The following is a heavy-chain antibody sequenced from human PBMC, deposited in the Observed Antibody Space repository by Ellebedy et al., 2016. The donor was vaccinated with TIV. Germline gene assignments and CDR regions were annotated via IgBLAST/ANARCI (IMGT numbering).Heavy chain of an antibody. J-gene: IGHJ4*02. CDR2: ISAHGTNT. Sequence: ASVKVSCXASGYSFTTYGITWVRRAPGQGLEWMGWISAHGTNTNYAQKFQGRVTLTTESSTSTAYMEMGSLRSDDTAVYYCARVVTGNSPYYWGQGTLVTVSS. CDR1: GYSFTTYG. CDR3: ARVVTGNSPYY. D-gene: IGHD2-21*02. V-gene: IGHV1-18*01.